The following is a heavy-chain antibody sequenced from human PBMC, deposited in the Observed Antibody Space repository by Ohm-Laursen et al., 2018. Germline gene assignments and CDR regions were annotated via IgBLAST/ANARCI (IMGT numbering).Heavy chain of an antibody. CDR2: INPNSGGT. V-gene: IGHV1-2*02. Sequence: ASVKVSCKASGYTFTGYYMHWVRQAPGQGLEWMGWINPNSGGTNYAQKFQGRVTMTRDTSISTAYMELSRLRSDDTAVYYCAKEPLDTSGCFHYWGQGTLVTVSS. J-gene: IGHJ4*02. D-gene: IGHD6-19*01. CDR3: AKEPLDTSGCFHY. CDR1: GYTFTGYY.